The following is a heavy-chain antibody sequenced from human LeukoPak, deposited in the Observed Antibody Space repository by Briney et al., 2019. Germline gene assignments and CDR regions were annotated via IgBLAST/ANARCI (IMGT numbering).Heavy chain of an antibody. CDR2: IYPGDSDT. D-gene: IGHD5-18*01. Sequence: GESLKISCKGSGYSFTNYWIGWVRQMPGKGLEWMGIIYPGDSDTRYSPSFQGQVTISADKSITTAYLQWSSLKASDTAMYYCARVKGHTYGYYYYGMDVWGQGTTVTVSS. CDR3: ARVKGHTYGYYYYGMDV. J-gene: IGHJ6*02. CDR1: GYSFTNYW. V-gene: IGHV5-51*01.